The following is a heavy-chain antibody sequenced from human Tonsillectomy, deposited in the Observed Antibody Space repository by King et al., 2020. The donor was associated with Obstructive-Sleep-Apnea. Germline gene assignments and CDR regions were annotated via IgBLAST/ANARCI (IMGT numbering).Heavy chain of an antibody. D-gene: IGHD5-24*01. CDR2: IYYSGST. V-gene: IGHV4-59*01. J-gene: IGHJ2*01. Sequence: VQLQESGPGLVKPSETLSLTCTVSGGSISSYYWSWIRQPPGKGLEWIGYIYYSGSTNYNPSLKSRVTISVDTSKNQFSLKLSSVTAADTAVYYCARVEMATIFAWYFDLWGRGTLVTVSS. CDR3: ARVEMATIFAWYFDL. CDR1: GGSISSYY.